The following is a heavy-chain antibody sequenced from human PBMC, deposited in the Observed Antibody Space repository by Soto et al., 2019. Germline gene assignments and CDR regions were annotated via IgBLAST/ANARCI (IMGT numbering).Heavy chain of an antibody. CDR3: AKDAVSSDGVWLAHD. J-gene: IGHJ1*01. D-gene: IGHD5-12*01. CDR1: GFSFSDYA. V-gene: IGHV3-23*01. Sequence: PGGSLRLSCAASGFSFSDYAMIWVRQAPGKGLEWVSGLYGSGGGIHYADSVKGRFTISRDNYANSVYLQMNSLRVEDTAVYYCAKDAVSSDGVWLAHDWGQGTVVTVSS. CDR2: LYGSGGGI.